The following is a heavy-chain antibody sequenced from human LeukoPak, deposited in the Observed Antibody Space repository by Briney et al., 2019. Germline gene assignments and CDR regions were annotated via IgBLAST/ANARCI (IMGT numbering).Heavy chain of an antibody. Sequence: PGGSLRLSCGASGFTFSSYWMSWVRQAPGKGLEWVANIKHDGSEKYYEDSVKGRFTISRDNAEKSLYLQMNSLRDEDTAAYYCARGRPTDVWGKGTTVTVSS. J-gene: IGHJ6*04. CDR3: ARGRPTDV. CDR1: GFTFSSYW. V-gene: IGHV3-7*01. CDR2: IKHDGSEK.